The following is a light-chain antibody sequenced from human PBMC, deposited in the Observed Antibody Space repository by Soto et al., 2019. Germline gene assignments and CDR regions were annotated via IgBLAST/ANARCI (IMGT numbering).Light chain of an antibody. CDR1: QSISIY. J-gene: IGKJ4*01. CDR3: QKSYSSSLT. CDR2: AAS. V-gene: IGKV1-39*01. Sequence: DIQMTQSPSSLSASVGDRVTITCRASQSISIYLNGYQQKPGEAPNLLIYAASSLQSGVPSRFSGCGSGTYFTLTISSLQPEDFATSHCQKSYSSSLTFGGGTKVDIK.